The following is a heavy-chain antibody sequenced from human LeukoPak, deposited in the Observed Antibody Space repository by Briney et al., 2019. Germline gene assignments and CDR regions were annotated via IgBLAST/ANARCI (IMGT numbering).Heavy chain of an antibody. V-gene: IGHV3-7*01. CDR2: IKQEGSEK. CDR1: GSTFSRYW. Sequence: GGSLRLSCAASGSTFSRYWMSWARQAPGKGLEWVANIKQEGSEKYYVDSVKGRFTISRDNAKNSLYLQMNSLRAEYTAVYYCGRDVSRGAGGAFDIWGQGTMVTVSS. CDR3: GRDVSRGAGGAFDI. J-gene: IGHJ3*02. D-gene: IGHD2-8*02.